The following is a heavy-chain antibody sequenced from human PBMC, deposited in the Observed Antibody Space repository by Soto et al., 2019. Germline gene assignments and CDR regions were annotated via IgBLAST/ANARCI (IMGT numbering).Heavy chain of an antibody. Sequence: SGPTLVNPTQTLTLTCTFSGFSLSTSGMCVSWIRQPPGKALEWLALIDWDDDKYYSTSLKTRLTISKDTPNNQVVLRMANMDPVDTATYYCARDFHYDFWSGYYAPGYYYYGMDVWGQGTTVTVSS. CDR1: GFSLSTSGMC. V-gene: IGHV2-70*01. D-gene: IGHD3-3*01. CDR3: ARDFHYDFWSGYYAPGYYYYGMDV. J-gene: IGHJ6*02. CDR2: IDWDDDK.